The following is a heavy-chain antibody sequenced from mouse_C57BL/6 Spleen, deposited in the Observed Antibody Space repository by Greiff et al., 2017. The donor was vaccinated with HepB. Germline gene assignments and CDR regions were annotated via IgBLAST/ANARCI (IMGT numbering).Heavy chain of an antibody. CDR2: IYPGSGST. V-gene: IGHV1-55*01. CDR1: GYTFTSYW. D-gene: IGHD1-1*01. J-gene: IGHJ2*01. Sequence: VKLMESGAELVKPGASVKMSCKASGYTFTSYWITWVKQRPGQGLEWIGDIYPGSGSTNYNEKFKSKATLTVDTSSSTAYMQLSSLTSEDSAVYYCARDYYGSKYFDYWGQGTTLTVSS. CDR3: ARDYYGSKYFDY.